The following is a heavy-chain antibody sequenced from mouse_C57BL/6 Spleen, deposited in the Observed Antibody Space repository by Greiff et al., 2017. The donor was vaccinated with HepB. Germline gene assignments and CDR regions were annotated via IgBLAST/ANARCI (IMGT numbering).Heavy chain of an antibody. CDR3: ARTDGYDYFDY. CDR2: ISDGGSYT. V-gene: IGHV5-4*01. CDR1: GFTFSSYA. J-gene: IGHJ2*01. D-gene: IGHD2-3*01. Sequence: EVQLQQSGGGLVKPGGSLKLSCAASGFTFSSYAMSWVRQTPEKRLEWVATISDGGSYTYYPDNVKGRFTISRDNAKNNLYLQMSHLKSEDTAMYYCARTDGYDYFDYWGQGTTLTVSS.